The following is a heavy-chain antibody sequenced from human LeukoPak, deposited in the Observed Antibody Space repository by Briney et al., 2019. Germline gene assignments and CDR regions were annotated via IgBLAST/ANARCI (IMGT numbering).Heavy chain of an antibody. CDR3: TIDKRFYFDS. V-gene: IGHV3-15*01. D-gene: IGHD4-17*01. J-gene: IGHJ4*02. Sequence: RSGGSLRLSCAASGFTFTNAWVGWVRQAPGKGLEWVGRIKSKTDGGTTDFAAPVRGRFTISRDDAINSLYLQMSSLETEDTAVYYCTIDKRFYFDSWGQGALVTVSS. CDR1: GFTFTNAW. CDR2: IKSKTDGGTT.